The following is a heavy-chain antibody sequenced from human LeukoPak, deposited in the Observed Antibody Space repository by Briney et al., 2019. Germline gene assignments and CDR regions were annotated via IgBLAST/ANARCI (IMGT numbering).Heavy chain of an antibody. V-gene: IGHV3-21*01. D-gene: IGHD1-7*01. J-gene: IGHJ4*02. CDR2: ISSSSSYI. CDR3: ARAHNWKYGSFDF. Sequence: GGSLRLSCAASGFTFSSYNMNWVRQAPGKGLEWVSSISSSSSYIYYADSVKGRFTISRDNAKNSLYLQMNSLRAEDTAVYYCARAHNWKYGSFDFWGQGTLVTVSS. CDR1: GFTFSSYN.